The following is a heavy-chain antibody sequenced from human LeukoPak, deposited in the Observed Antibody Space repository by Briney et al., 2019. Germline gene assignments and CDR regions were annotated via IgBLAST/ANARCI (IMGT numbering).Heavy chain of an antibody. CDR1: GYTFTSYA. Sequence: ASVKVSCKASGYTFTSYAMNWVRQAPGQGLEWMGWINTNTGNPTYAQGFTGRFAFSLDTSVSTAYRQISSLKAEDTAVYYCAREAVAGAFDIWGQGTMVTVSS. CDR3: AREAVAGAFDI. V-gene: IGHV7-4-1*02. CDR2: INTNTGNP. J-gene: IGHJ3*02. D-gene: IGHD6-19*01.